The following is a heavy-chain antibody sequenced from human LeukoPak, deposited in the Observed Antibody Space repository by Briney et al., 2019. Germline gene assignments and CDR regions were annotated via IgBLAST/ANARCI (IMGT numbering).Heavy chain of an antibody. CDR2: ISQQGSEN. J-gene: IGHJ2*01. D-gene: IGHD2-15*01. Sequence: GGSLRLSCAASGFTFNSYWMSWVRQAPGKGLEWVANISQQGSENYYLDSVKGRFTISRDNAENSLYLQMSSLRGEDTAVYSCARVGFCSDSSCHAAGWYFDLWGRGTLVTVSS. CDR3: ARVGFCSDSSCHAAGWYFDL. CDR1: GFTFNSYW. V-gene: IGHV3-7*01.